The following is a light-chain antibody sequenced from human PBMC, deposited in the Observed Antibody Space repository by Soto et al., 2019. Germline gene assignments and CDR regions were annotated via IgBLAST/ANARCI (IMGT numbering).Light chain of an antibody. CDR2: AAS. CDR3: PQSYNTPRT. Sequence: DIQMTQSPSSLSASVGDRVTITCRASQSISSHVNWYQQKPGKAPKLLIYAASSFPSGAPSRFSGSGSGTDYTLTISSLQPEDFATYYCPQSYNTPRTFGQGTTLEIK. V-gene: IGKV1-39*01. J-gene: IGKJ2*01. CDR1: QSISSH.